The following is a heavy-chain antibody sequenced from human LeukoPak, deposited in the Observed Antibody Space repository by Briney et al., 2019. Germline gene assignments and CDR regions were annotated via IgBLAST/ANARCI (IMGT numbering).Heavy chain of an antibody. CDR1: GGSISSYY. J-gene: IGHJ4*02. CDR3: ARLTRRSGNYFDY. CDR2: IYYSGST. Sequence: SETLSLTCTVSGGSISSYYWSWTRQPPGKGLEWIGYIYYSGSTNYNPSLQSRVTISVDTSKSQFSLKLSSVTAADTAVYYCARLTRRSGNYFDYWGQGTLVTVSS. V-gene: IGHV4-59*01. D-gene: IGHD1-1*01.